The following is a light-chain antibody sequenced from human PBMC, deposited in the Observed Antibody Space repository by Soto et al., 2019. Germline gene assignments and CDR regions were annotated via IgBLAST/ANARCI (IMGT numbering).Light chain of an antibody. J-gene: IGKJ5*01. CDR1: QGINNY. CDR2: VAS. CDR3: QQLFSFPPT. V-gene: IGKV1-9*01. Sequence: DIQLTQSPSFLSASVGDRVTITCRASQGINNYLAWYQQKPGKAPNLLIYVASTLQSGVPSRFSGSGSGTEFTLTISSLQTEDLAAYYCQQLFSFPPTFGQGTRLEIK.